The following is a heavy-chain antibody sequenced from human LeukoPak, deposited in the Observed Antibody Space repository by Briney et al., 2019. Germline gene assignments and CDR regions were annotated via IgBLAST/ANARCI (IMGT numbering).Heavy chain of an antibody. CDR1: GYTFTSYG. V-gene: IGHV1-18*01. CDR2: ISAYNGNT. J-gene: IGHJ6*02. D-gene: IGHD3-22*01. Sequence: GASVKVSCKASGYTFTSYGISWVRQAPGQGLEWMGWISAYNGNTNYAQKLQGRVTMTTDTSTSTAYMELRSLRSDDTAVYYCARQPPSSGYYYPRGYYYYYGMDVWGQGTTVTVSS. CDR3: ARQPPSSGYYYPRGYYYYYGMDV.